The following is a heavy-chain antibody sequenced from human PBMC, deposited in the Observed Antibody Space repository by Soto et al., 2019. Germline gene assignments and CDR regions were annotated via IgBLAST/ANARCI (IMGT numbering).Heavy chain of an antibody. Sequence: EVQLVESGGGLVQPGGSLRLSCAASGFTFSSYWMSWVRQAPGKGLEWVANIKQDGSEKYYVDSVKGRFTISRDNAKNSLYLQMNSLRAEDTAVYYCARNWITVTTGYFDYWGQGTLVTVSS. CDR3: ARNWITVTTGYFDY. CDR1: GFTFSSYW. D-gene: IGHD4-17*01. J-gene: IGHJ4*02. CDR2: IKQDGSEK. V-gene: IGHV3-7*01.